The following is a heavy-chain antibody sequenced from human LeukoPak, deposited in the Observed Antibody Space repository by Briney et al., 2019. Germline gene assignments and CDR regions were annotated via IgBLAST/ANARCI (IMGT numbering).Heavy chain of an antibody. CDR1: GFTFSSYA. CDR3: ARDESGDNDAFDI. Sequence: PGGSLRLSCAASGFTFSSYAMSWVRQAPGKGLEWVSSISGSSNYIYYADSVKGRFTISRGNAKNSLYLQMNSLRVEDTAVYYCARDESGDNDAFDIWGQGTMVTVSS. D-gene: IGHD2-21*01. V-gene: IGHV3-21*01. J-gene: IGHJ3*02. CDR2: ISGSSNYI.